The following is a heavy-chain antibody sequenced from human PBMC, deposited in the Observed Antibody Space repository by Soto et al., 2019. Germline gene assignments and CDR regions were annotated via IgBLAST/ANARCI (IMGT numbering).Heavy chain of an antibody. CDR3: AKQDDRGALEI. CDR1: VKAFTSFW. D-gene: IGHD3-22*01. CDR2: IYPGDSDT. Sequence: PGESLKISCKISVKAFTSFWVVWVRQMPGRGLEWMGNIYPGDSDTRYTPPFQGQVTISADKSTNTAYLQWHSLQASDTALYYCAKQDDRGALEIWGQGTKVTVSS. J-gene: IGHJ3*02. V-gene: IGHV5-51*01.